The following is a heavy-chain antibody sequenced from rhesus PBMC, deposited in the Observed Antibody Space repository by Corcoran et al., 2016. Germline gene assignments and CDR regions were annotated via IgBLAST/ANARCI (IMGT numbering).Heavy chain of an antibody. CDR3: AREEYSSGWYYFDY. D-gene: IGHD6-31*01. CDR1: GGTISSGYCY. J-gene: IGHJ4*01. Sequence: QVQLQESGPGVVKPSETLSLTCAVSGGTISSGYCYWSWIRQPPGKGLEWIGGIYSNSESTNYHPSLKSRVTISKDTSKNQFSLKLSSVTATDTAVYYCAREEYSSGWYYFDYWGQGVLVTVSS. V-gene: IGHV4S12*01. CDR2: IYSNSEST.